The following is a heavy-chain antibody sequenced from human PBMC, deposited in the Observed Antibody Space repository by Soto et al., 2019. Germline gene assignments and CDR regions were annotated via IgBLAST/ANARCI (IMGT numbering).Heavy chain of an antibody. V-gene: IGHV4-30-4*08. CDR3: AREESGLFDY. Sequence: SETLSLTCTVSGDSLSSADYCWSWIRQGTGKGLEWIEYICYGGSTYHSPSLKSRTSMSVDTSKKQFSLTLTSVTAADTAVYFCAREESGLFDYWGQGRLVTVFS. D-gene: IGHD5-12*01. CDR2: ICYGGST. CDR1: GDSLSSADYC. J-gene: IGHJ4*02.